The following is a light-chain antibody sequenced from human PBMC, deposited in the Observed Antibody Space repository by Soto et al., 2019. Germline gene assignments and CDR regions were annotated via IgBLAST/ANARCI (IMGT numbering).Light chain of an antibody. CDR2: TAT. J-gene: IGKJ2*01. CDR1: QSISSC. V-gene: IGKV1-5*03. Sequence: DIQMTQSPSTLSASVGDGVPITCRASQSISSCLAWYQQKPGVAPKLLLYTATSLQGVVPSRISGSGSGTELHLTISRLQHDDVATYYRQRYNTYLYTFGQGTKMEIK. CDR3: QRYNTYLYT.